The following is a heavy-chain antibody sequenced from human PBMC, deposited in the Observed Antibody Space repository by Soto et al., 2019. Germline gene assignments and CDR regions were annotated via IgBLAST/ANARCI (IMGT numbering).Heavy chain of an antibody. CDR1: GYIFTTYR. CDR2: ISTDSGYT. CDR3: ARDRPPGSLYGMDA. V-gene: IGHV1-18*01. Sequence: QIQLVQSGGEVERPGASVTVSCEASGYIFTTYRLSWVRQTPAHGLEWMGWISTDSGYTQYSQLLQGRVTMTRDTSTNTAYMELRDLTFDDTGIYYCARDRPPGSLYGMDAWGQGTAVTVSS. J-gene: IGHJ6*02.